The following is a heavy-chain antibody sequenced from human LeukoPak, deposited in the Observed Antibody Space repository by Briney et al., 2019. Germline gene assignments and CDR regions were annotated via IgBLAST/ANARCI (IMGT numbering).Heavy chain of an antibody. CDR2: IKSKTDGGTT. CDR1: GFTFSNAW. CDR3: TTGIPGAEDAFDI. D-gene: IGHD2-21*01. J-gene: IGHJ3*02. V-gene: IGHV3-15*01. Sequence: GGSLRLSCAASGFTFSNAWMSWVRQAPGKGLEWVGRIKSKTDGGTTDYAAPVKGRFTISRDDSKNTLYLQMNSLKTEDTAVYYCTTGIPGAEDAFDIWGRGTMVTVSS.